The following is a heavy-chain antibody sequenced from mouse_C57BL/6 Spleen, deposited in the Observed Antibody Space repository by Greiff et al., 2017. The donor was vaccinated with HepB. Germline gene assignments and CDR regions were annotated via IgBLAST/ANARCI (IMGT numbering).Heavy chain of an antibody. Sequence: EVHLVESGGGLVKPGGSLKLSCAASGFSFSDYGMHWVRQAPEKGLEWVAYISSGSSTIYYADTVKGRFTISRDNAKNTLFLQMTSLRSEDTAMYYCASWVYWYFDVWGTGTTVTVSS. J-gene: IGHJ1*03. CDR1: GFSFSDYG. CDR3: ASWVYWYFDV. D-gene: IGHD4-1*01. V-gene: IGHV5-17*01. CDR2: ISSGSSTI.